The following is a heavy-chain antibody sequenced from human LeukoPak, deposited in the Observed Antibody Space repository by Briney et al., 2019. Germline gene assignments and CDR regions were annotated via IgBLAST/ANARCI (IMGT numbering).Heavy chain of an antibody. CDR1: GGSISSGGYY. J-gene: IGHJ3*02. D-gene: IGHD3-10*01. V-gene: IGHV4-31*03. CDR2: IYYSGST. Sequence: SETLSLTCTVSGGSISSGGYYWSWIRQHPGKGLEWIGYIYYSGSTYYNPSLKSRVTISVDTSKNQFSLKLSSVTAADTAVYYCARDLGSSYYGSGSYSAFDIWGQGTMVTVSS. CDR3: ARDLGSSYYGSGSYSAFDI.